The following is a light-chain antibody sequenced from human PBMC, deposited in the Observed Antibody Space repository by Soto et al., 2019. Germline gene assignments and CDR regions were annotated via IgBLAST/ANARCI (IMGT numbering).Light chain of an antibody. V-gene: IGLV2-14*01. CDR1: GSDVGEYNY. CDR2: EVR. J-gene: IGLJ1*01. CDR3: SSYTSTSTLYE. Sequence: QSALTQPASVSGSLGQSITISCTGTGSDVGEYNYVSWYQQHPGKAPKLMIYEVRNRPSGVSNRFSGSKSGNTASLTIAGLQADDEAYYYCSSYTSTSTLYELGTGPKVAGL.